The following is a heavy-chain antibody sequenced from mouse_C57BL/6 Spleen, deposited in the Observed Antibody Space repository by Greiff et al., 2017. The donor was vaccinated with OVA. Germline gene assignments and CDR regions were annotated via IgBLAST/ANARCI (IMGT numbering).Heavy chain of an antibody. CDR3: ARGGYDYEGFDY. D-gene: IGHD2-4*01. CDR2: IHPNSGST. J-gene: IGHJ2*01. Sequence: QVQLQQPGAELVKPGASVKLSCKASGYTFTSYWMHWVKQRPGQGLEWIGMIHPNSGSTNYNEKFKSKATLTVDKSSSTAYMQLSSLTSEDSAVYYCARGGYDYEGFDYWGQGTTLTVSS. V-gene: IGHV1-64*01. CDR1: GYTFTSYW.